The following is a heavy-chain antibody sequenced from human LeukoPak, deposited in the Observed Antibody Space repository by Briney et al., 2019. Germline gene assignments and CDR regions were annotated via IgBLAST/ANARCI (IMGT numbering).Heavy chain of an antibody. J-gene: IGHJ4*02. Sequence: SETLSLTCAVYGGSFSGYYWSWIRQPPGKGLEWIGEINHSGSTNYNPSLKSRVTISVDTSRNQFSLKLSSVTAADTAVYYCARDYGYDFWSGYPGPVDYWGQGTLVTVSS. CDR2: INHSGST. D-gene: IGHD3-3*01. CDR3: ARDYGYDFWSGYPGPVDY. CDR1: GGSFSGYY. V-gene: IGHV4-34*01.